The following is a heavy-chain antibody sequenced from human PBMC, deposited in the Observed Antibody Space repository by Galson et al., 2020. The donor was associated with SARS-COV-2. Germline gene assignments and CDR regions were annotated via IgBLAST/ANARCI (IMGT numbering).Heavy chain of an antibody. J-gene: IGHJ5*02. D-gene: IGHD1-26*01. CDR2: ISGSGAWT. V-gene: IGHV3-23*01. CDR3: AKATTGGYFGGFDP. CDR1: GFTFTNFV. Sequence: GESLKISCATSGFTFTNFVMAWVRQAPGRGLDWVSAISGSGAWTYYADSVKGRFTISRDNSNNTLSLQMNSLRADDTAVYYCAKATTGGYFGGFDPWGLGTLVTVSS.